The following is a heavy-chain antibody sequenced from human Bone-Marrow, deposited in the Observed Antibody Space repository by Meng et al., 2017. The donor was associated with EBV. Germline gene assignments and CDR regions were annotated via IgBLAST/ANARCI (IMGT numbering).Heavy chain of an antibody. CDR2: IYWDDDK. V-gene: IGHV2-5*02. J-gene: IGHJ4*02. Sequence: QVSLNEPGPSLLNPTQHLTLTCIFAGFSLITSGVGVGWTRQPPGKALEWLALIYWDDDKRYSPSLKSRLTITKDTSKNQVVLTMTNMDPVDTATYYCAHSCTWDLPYDYWGQGTLVTVSS. D-gene: IGHD1-26*01. CDR3: AHSCTWDLPYDY. CDR1: GFSLITSGVG.